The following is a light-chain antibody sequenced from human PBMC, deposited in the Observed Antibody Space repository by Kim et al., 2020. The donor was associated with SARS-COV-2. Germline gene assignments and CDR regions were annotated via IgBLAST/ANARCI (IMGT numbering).Light chain of an antibody. V-gene: IGLV3-21*04. CDR2: YDS. Sequence: PGKTARIPCGGDSIGSKSVHWYQQKPGQAPVLVIYYDSDRPSGIPERFSGSNSGNTATLTISRVEAGDEADYYCQVWDSSSDHRVVFGGGTQLTVL. CDR3: QVWDSSSDHRVV. J-gene: IGLJ2*01. CDR1: SIGSKS.